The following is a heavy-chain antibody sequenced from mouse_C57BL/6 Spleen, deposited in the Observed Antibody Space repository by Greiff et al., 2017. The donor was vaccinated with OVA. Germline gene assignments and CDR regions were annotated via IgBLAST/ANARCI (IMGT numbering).Heavy chain of an antibody. CDR2: IFPGSGST. CDR3: ARGGYGNYPDYYAMDY. CDR1: GYTFTDYY. J-gene: IGHJ4*01. Sequence: VQRVESGPELVKPGASVKISCKASGYTFTDYYINWVKQRPGQGLEWIGWIFPGSGSTYYNEKFKGKATLTVDKSSSTAYMLLSSLTSEDSAVYFCARGGYGNYPDYYAMDYWGQGTSVTVSS. V-gene: IGHV1-75*01. D-gene: IGHD2-10*02.